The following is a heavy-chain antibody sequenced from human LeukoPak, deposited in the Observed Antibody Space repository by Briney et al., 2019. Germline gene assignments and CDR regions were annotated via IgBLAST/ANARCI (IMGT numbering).Heavy chain of an antibody. D-gene: IGHD3-10*01. CDR2: ISSSSSYI. CDR3: AVLDTMVRGATGYYYYGMDV. CDR1: GFTFSSYS. Sequence: GGSLRLSCAASGFTFSSYSMNRVRQAPGKGLEWVSSISSSSSYIYYADSVKGRFTISRDNAKNSLYLQMNSLRAEDTAVYYCAVLDTMVRGATGYYYYGMDVWGQGTTVTVSS. J-gene: IGHJ6*02. V-gene: IGHV3-21*04.